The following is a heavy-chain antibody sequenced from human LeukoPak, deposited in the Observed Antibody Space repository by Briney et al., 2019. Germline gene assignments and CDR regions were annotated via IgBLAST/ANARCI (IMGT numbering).Heavy chain of an antibody. V-gene: IGHV1-69*13. D-gene: IGHD6-6*01. Sequence: SVKVSCKASGYTFTGYYMHWARQAPGQGLEWMGGIIPIFGTANYAQKFQGRVTITADESTSTAYMELSSLRSEDTAVYYCATHSSSSGFYYYYGMDVWGQGTTVTVSS. CDR2: IIPIFGTA. CDR3: ATHSSSSGFYYYYGMDV. CDR1: GYTFTGYY. J-gene: IGHJ6*02.